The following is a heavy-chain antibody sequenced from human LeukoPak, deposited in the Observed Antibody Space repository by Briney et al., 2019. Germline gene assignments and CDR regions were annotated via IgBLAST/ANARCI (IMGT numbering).Heavy chain of an antibody. CDR2: INPKNAGT. CDR3: ARDVGITVADSFDP. Sequence: GASVKVSCKASGYTFTGHYIHWVRQAPGQGLEWMGWINPKNAGTNYAQKFQGRVTMTRDTSTGTAYMELRGLRSDDTAMYYCARDVGITVADSFDPWGQGTLVTVSS. V-gene: IGHV1-2*02. CDR1: GYTFTGHY. J-gene: IGHJ5*02. D-gene: IGHD6-19*01.